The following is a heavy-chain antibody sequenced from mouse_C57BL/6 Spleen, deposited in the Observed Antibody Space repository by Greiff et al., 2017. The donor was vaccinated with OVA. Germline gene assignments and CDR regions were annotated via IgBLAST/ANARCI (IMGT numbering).Heavy chain of an antibody. V-gene: IGHV3-6*01. CDR1: GYSITSGYY. CDR2: ISYDGSN. D-gene: IGHD2-1*01. J-gene: IGHJ3*01. CDR3: ASPYGNYEGFAY. Sequence: EVKLVESGPGLVKPSQSLSLTCSVTGYSITSGYYWNWIRQFPGNKLEWMGYISYDGSNNYNPSLKNRISITRDTSKNQFFLKLNSVTTEDTATYYCASPYGNYEGFAYWGQGTLVTVSA.